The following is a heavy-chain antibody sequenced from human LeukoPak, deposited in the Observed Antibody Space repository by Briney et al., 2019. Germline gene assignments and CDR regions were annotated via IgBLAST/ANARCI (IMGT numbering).Heavy chain of an antibody. CDR1: GFTFSDYY. CDR3: ARPVVAIQNWFDP. V-gene: IGHV3-11*04. Sequence: GGSLRLSCAASGFTFSDYYMSWIRQAPGKGLEWVSYISSSGSTIYYADSVKGRFTISRDNAKNSLYLQMNSLRAEDTAVYYCARPVVAIQNWFDPWGQGTLVTVSS. J-gene: IGHJ5*02. D-gene: IGHD2-2*01. CDR2: ISSSGSTI.